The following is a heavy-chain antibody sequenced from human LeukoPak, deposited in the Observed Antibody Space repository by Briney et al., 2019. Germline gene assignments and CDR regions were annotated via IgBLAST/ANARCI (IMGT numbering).Heavy chain of an antibody. CDR2: IGIDSGNT. CDR3: ARDYKYAFDN. V-gene: IGHV3-48*01. J-gene: IGHJ4*02. CDR1: GFRFSDYS. D-gene: IGHD5-24*01. Sequence: GGSLRLSCAASGFRFSDYSMNWVRQAPGKGLEWISYIGIDSGNTNYADSVKGRFTISGDRAKNSLYLQMNSLRVEDTAVYYCARDYKYAFDNWGQGTLVTVSS.